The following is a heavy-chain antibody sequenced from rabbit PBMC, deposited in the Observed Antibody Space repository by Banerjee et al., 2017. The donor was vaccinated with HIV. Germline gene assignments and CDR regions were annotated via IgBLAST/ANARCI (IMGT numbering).Heavy chain of an antibody. CDR2: IYPDYGST. CDR3: AREGAYSAAASYGSNL. Sequence: QEQLVESGGGLVTLGGSLKLSCKASGIDFSSYGISWVRQAPGKGLEWIAYIYPDYGSTDYASWVNGRFTISLDNAQNTVFLQMTSLTAADTATYFCAREGAYSAAASYGSNLWGQGTLVTVS. CDR1: GIDFSSYG. D-gene: IGHD6-1*01. V-gene: IGHV1S47*01. J-gene: IGHJ4*01.